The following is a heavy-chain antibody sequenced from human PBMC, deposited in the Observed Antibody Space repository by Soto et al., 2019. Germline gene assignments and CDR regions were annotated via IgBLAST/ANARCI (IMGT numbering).Heavy chain of an antibody. J-gene: IGHJ6*02. V-gene: IGHV4-59*01. CDR2: IYYSGST. CDR1: GGSISGYY. CDR3: ALDTDSYCSGGSCYSRGLDV. D-gene: IGHD2-15*01. Sequence: SETLSLTCTVSGGSISGYYWSWIRQPPGKGLEWIGYIYYSGSTNYSPSLKSRVTISVDTSKNQFSLKLSSVTAADTAVYYCALDTDSYCSGGSCYSRGLDVWGLGTTVNVSS.